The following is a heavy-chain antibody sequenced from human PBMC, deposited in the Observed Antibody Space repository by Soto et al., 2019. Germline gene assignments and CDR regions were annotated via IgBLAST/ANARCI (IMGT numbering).Heavy chain of an antibody. D-gene: IGHD3-3*01. CDR3: ARDQAIFGVVTTMIAPVDY. CDR1: GFAFSSYA. J-gene: IGHJ4*02. CDR2: ISYDGSNK. V-gene: IGHV3-30-3*01. Sequence: PGGSLRLSCAASGFAFSSYAMHWVRQAPGKGLEWVAVISYDGSNKYYADSVKGRFTISRDNSKNTLYLQMNSLRAEDTAVYYCARDQAIFGVVTTMIAPVDYWGQGTLVTVSS.